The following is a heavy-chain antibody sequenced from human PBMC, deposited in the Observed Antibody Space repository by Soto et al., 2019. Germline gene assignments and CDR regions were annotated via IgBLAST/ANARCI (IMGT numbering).Heavy chain of an antibody. V-gene: IGHV4-59*01. J-gene: IGHJ5*01. D-gene: IGHD3-10*02. CDR2: IFYSGST. Sequence: QVQLQESGPGLVKPSETLSLTCTVSGGSISSYYWSWIRQPPGKGLEWIGFIFYSGSTSYNPSLKSRVTISIDTSEYQCSLKLNSVNAADTAVYYCASMIGDPVLSFDSWGQGTLVAVSS. CDR1: GGSISSYY. CDR3: ASMIGDPVLSFDS.